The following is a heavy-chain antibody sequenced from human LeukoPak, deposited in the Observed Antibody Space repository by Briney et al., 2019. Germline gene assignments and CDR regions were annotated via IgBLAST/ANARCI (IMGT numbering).Heavy chain of an antibody. Sequence: ASVKVSCKASGYTFTSYYMHWVRQAPGQGLEWMGIINPSGGSTSYAQKFQGRVTMTRDTSTSTVYMELSSLRSEDTAVYYCARDSGDYYDSSGYYYPFDYWGQGTLVTVSS. V-gene: IGHV1-46*01. CDR2: INPSGGST. CDR3: ARDSGDYYDSSGYYYPFDY. CDR1: GYTFTSYY. D-gene: IGHD3-22*01. J-gene: IGHJ4*02.